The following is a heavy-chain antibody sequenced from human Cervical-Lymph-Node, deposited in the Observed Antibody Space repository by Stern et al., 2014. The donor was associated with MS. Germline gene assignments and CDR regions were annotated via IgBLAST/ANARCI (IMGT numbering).Heavy chain of an antibody. CDR2: IYYSGST. V-gene: IGHV4-31*03. J-gene: IGHJ4*02. CDR3: ARTSYDFWSGYYTNDY. Sequence: QLQLQESGPGLVKPSQTLSLTCTVSGGSISSGGYYWSWIRHHPGKGLEWIGYIYYSGSTYYNPSLKSRVTISVDTSKNQFSLKLSSVTAADTAVYYCARTSYDFWSGYYTNDYWGQGTLVTVSS. D-gene: IGHD3-3*01. CDR1: GGSISSGGYY.